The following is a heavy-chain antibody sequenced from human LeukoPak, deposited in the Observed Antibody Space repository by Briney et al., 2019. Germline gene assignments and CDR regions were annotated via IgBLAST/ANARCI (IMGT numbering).Heavy chain of an antibody. CDR3: ARAPTGTGGWNWSDP. D-gene: IGHD1-1*01. CDR2: IYTSGIT. V-gene: IGHV4-4*07. J-gene: IGHJ5*02. Sequence: SETLSLACTVSGGSISSYYWSWIRQPAGKGLELIGRIYTSGITNYNPSLKSRVTMSVDTSKNQFSLKLSSVTAADTAVYYCARAPTGTGGWNWSDPWGQGTLVTVSS. CDR1: GGSISSYY.